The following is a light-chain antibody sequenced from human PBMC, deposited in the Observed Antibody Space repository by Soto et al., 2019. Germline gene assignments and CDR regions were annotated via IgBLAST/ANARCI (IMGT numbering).Light chain of an antibody. J-gene: IGLJ1*01. Sequence: QSVLTQPASVSGSPGQSITISRTGTSSDVGGYNYVSWYQQHPGKAPKLMIYDVSNRPSGVSNRFSGSKSGNTASLTISGLQAEDEADYYCSSYTSSSLHVFGTGTKLIVL. CDR3: SSYTSSSLHV. V-gene: IGLV2-14*03. CDR1: SSDVGGYNY. CDR2: DVS.